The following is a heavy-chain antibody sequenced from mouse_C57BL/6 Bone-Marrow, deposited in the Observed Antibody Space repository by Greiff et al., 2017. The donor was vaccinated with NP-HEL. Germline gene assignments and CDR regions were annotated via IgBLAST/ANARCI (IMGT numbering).Heavy chain of an antibody. CDR3: ALIYYYGSSYDYFDY. CDR2: IDPATGNT. V-gene: IGHV14-3*01. D-gene: IGHD1-1*01. Sequence: VQLQQSVAELVRPGASVKLSCTASGFNIKNTYMHWVKQRPEQGLEWIGRIDPATGNTTYAPKFPGKAPITADTSSNTASLQLSSLTSEDTAIYYCALIYYYGSSYDYFDYWGQGTTLTVSS. J-gene: IGHJ2*01. CDR1: GFNIKNTY.